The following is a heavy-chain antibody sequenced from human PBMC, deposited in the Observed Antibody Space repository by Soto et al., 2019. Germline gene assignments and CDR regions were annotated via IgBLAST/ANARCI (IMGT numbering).Heavy chain of an antibody. CDR2: ISGYNGNT. CDR1: GYTFTSYG. V-gene: IGHV1-18*04. J-gene: IGHJ6*02. D-gene: IGHD3-9*01. Sequence: ASVKVSCKASGYTFTSYGISWVRQAPGQGLEWMGWISGYNGNTNYAQKLQGRVTMTTDTSTSTAYMELRSLRSDDTAVYYCARDDYGILPDYSYYYGMDVWGQGTTVTVSS. CDR3: ARDDYGILPDYSYYYGMDV.